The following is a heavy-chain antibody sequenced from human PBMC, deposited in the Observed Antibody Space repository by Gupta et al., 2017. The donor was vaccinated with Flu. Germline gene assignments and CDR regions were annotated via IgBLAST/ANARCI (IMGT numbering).Heavy chain of an antibody. V-gene: IGHV3-30-3*01. CDR2: ISYDGSNK. Sequence: GKGLEWVAVISYDGSNKYYADSVKGRFTISRDNSKNTLYLQMNSLRAEDTAVYYCARDGWDIVVVPAAKTGHYYYYYYMDVWGKGTTVTVSS. J-gene: IGHJ6*03. D-gene: IGHD2-2*01. CDR3: ARDGWDIVVVPAAKTGHYYYYYYMDV.